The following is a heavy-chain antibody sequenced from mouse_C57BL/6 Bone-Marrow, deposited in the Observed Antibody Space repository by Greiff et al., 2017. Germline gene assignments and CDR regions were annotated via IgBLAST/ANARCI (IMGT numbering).Heavy chain of an antibody. CDR1: GYTFTDYY. CDR3: ARRTVAWFAY. V-gene: IGHV1-26*01. J-gene: IGHJ3*01. CDR2: INPNNGGT. Sequence: EVQLQQSGPELVKPGASVKISCKASGYTFTDYYMNWVKQSHGKSLEWIGDINPNNGGTSYNQKFKGKATLTVDKSSSTAYMELRSLTSEDSAVYYCARRTVAWFAYWGQGTLVTVSA.